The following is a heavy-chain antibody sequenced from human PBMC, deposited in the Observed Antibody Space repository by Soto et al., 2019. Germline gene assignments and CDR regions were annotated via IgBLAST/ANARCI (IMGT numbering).Heavy chain of an antibody. Sequence: GGSLRLSCAASGFTFGDYGMSWVRQAPGKGLEWVSGINWNGGSTGYADSVKGRFTISRDNAKNSLYLQMNSLRAEDTALYYCARDPTPNYDFWSGSWFDPRGQGTLVTVYS. D-gene: IGHD3-3*01. J-gene: IGHJ5*02. V-gene: IGHV3-20*04. CDR1: GFTFGDYG. CDR3: ARDPTPNYDFWSGSWFDP. CDR2: INWNGGST.